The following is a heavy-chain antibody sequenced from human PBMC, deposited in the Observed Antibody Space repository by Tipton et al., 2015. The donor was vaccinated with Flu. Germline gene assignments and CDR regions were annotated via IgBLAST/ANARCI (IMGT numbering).Heavy chain of an antibody. CDR1: GFTFDDYA. J-gene: IGHJ4*02. V-gene: IGHV3-9*01. CDR2: ISWNSGSI. Sequence: AVSGFTFDDYAMHWVRQAPGKGLEWVSGISWNSGSIGYADSVKGRFTISRDNAKNSLYLQMNSLRAEDTALYYCAKEDRYCSGGSCYSEDFDYWGQGTLVTVSS. CDR3: AKEDRYCSGGSCYSEDFDY. D-gene: IGHD2-15*01.